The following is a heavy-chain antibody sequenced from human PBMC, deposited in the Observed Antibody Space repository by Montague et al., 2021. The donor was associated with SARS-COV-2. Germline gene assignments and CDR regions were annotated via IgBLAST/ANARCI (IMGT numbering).Heavy chain of an antibody. CDR1: GFTFSKYS. CDR3: ARALSASYSVGGDSFDI. J-gene: IGHJ3*02. V-gene: IGHV3-21*01. CDR2: ISTSSLYI. D-gene: IGHD5/OR15-5a*01. Sequence: SLRLSCAASGFTFSKYSMNWVRQAPGKGQEWVSSISTSSLYIYYAASVKGRFTVSRANAKNSLFLQMDSLRAEDTAVYYCARALSASYSVGGDSFDIWGQGTMVTVSS.